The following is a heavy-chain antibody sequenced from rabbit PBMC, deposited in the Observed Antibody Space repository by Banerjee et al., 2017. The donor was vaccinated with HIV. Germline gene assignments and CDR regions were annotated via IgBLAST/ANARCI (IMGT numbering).Heavy chain of an antibody. V-gene: IGHV1S40*01. Sequence: QSLEESGGGLVKPEGSLTLTCTASGFSFSNKYVMCWVRQAPGKGLEWIGCIDPVFGSTYYASWVNGRFTISRHNAQNTLYLQLNSLTAADTATYFCARDLAGVIGWNFNLWGPGTLVTVS. J-gene: IGHJ4*01. CDR1: GFSFSNKYV. D-gene: IGHD4-1*01. CDR3: ARDLAGVIGWNFNL. CDR2: IDPVFGST.